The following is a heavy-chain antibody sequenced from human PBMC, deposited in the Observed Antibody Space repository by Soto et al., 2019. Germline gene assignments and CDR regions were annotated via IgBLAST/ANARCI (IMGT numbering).Heavy chain of an antibody. Sequence: ASVKVSCKASGYTFTVYYMHCVLQSPVQWREWMGCINPNSGGTNYAQKFQGRVTMTRDTSISTAYMELSRLRSDDTAVYYCARASIAAAGLVGPDRYYYGMDVWGQGTTVTVSS. V-gene: IGHV1-2*02. CDR3: ARASIAAAGLVGPDRYYYGMDV. D-gene: IGHD6-13*01. J-gene: IGHJ6*02. CDR1: GYTFTVYY. CDR2: INPNSGGT.